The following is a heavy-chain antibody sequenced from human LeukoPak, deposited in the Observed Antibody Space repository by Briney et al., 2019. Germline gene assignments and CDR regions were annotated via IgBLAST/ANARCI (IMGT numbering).Heavy chain of an antibody. CDR1: GGSISSGSYY. CDR3: ARAGPAFRSGVVVVPAAPHDY. Sequence: SETLSLTCTVSGGSISSGSYYWSWIRQPAGKGLEWIGRIYTSGSTNYNPSLKSRVTISVDTSKNQFSLKLSSVTAADTAVYYCARAGPAFRSGVVVVPAAPHDYWGQGTLVTVSS. J-gene: IGHJ4*02. D-gene: IGHD2-2*01. CDR2: IYTSGST. V-gene: IGHV4-61*02.